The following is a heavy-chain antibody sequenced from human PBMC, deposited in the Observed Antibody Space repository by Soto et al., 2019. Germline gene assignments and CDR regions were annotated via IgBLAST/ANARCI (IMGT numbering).Heavy chain of an antibody. CDR2: IYHSGST. D-gene: IGHD2-2*01. J-gene: IGHJ6*02. V-gene: IGHV4-4*02. Sequence: QVQLQESGPGLVKPSGTLSLTCAVSGGSISSSNWWSWVRQPPGKGLEWIGEIYHSGSTNYNPSLXXRXXISVDKSKNQFSLKLSCVPAGDTAVDYCARVVGGYYYGMAVWAQGTTVTVSS. CDR1: GGSISSSNW. CDR3: ARVVGGYYYGMAV.